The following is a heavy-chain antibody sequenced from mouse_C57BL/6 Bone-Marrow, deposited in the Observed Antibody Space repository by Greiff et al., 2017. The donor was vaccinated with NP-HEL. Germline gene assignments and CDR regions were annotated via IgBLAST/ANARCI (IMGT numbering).Heavy chain of an antibody. Sequence: VQLQQSGPELVKPGASVKISCKASGYSFTDYNMNWVKQSNGKSLEWIGVINPNYGTTSYNQKLKGKATLTVAQSSSPAYMQLNGLTSADSAVYYCARRISSYGWFAYWGQGTLVTVSA. D-gene: IGHD1-1*01. J-gene: IGHJ3*01. CDR1: GYSFTDYN. V-gene: IGHV1-39*01. CDR3: ARRISSYGWFAY. CDR2: INPNYGTT.